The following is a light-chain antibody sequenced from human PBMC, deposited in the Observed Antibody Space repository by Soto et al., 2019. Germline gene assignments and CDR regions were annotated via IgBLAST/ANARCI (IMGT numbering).Light chain of an antibody. CDR2: AAS. V-gene: IGKV1-33*01. CDR3: QQYDSLPLT. CDR1: QSIVTY. J-gene: IGKJ5*01. Sequence: DIQMTQSPSSLSASVGDRVTITCRASQSIVTYLNWYLQKPGKAPKLLIYAASNLQTGVPSRFSGGGSGTDFALTISSLEPEDIATYYCQQYDSLPLTFGQGTRLEIK.